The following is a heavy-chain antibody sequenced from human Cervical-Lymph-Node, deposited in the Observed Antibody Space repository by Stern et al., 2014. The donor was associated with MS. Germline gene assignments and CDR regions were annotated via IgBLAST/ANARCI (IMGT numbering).Heavy chain of an antibody. J-gene: IGHJ4*02. CDR3: ATIDYSDYKDY. D-gene: IGHD4-11*01. Sequence: VQLVESGAEVKKPGASLKVSCQASGYTFTGYYYLHWVRQAPGPRLELVGRINRNSGGANYAQKFQGRVTMTRDTSINTVYMELSRLMSDDTAVYYCATIDYSDYKDYWGQGTLVTVSS. CDR1: GYTFTGYYY. V-gene: IGHV1-2*06. CDR2: INRNSGGA.